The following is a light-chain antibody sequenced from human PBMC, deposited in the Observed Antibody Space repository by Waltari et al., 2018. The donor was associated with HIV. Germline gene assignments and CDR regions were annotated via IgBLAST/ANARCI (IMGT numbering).Light chain of an antibody. V-gene: IGLV3-1*01. CDR2: QDS. Sequence: SYELTQPPSVSVSPGQTASITCYGDKLGDKYACWYQQKPGQSPVLVIYQDSKRPSGIPERFSGSNSGNTATLTISGTQAMDEADYYCQAWDSSTVWVFGGGTKLTVL. J-gene: IGLJ3*02. CDR1: KLGDKY. CDR3: QAWDSSTVWV.